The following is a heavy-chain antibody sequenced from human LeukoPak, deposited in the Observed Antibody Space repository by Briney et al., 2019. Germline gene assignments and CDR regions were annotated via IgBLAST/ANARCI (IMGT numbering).Heavy chain of an antibody. V-gene: IGHV3-20*04. J-gene: IGHJ3*02. D-gene: IGHD2-2*01. Sequence: PGGSLTLSCAASAFTFVDYGMSWVRPAPGKWLELVFGINWDGGSTRYADSVKGRFTISRDNAKNSLYLQMNSLRAEDTALYYCARALNIVVVPAAMLLAFDIWGQGTMVTVSS. CDR1: AFTFVDYG. CDR2: INWDGGST. CDR3: ARALNIVVVPAAMLLAFDI.